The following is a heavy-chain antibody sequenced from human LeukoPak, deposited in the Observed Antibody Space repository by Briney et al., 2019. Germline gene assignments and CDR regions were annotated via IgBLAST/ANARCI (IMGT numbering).Heavy chain of an antibody. CDR3: ARGHMGILYYFDY. V-gene: IGHV1-8*03. J-gene: IGHJ4*02. CDR1: GYTFTSYD. CDR2: MNPNSGNT. Sequence: ASVKVSCKASGYTFTSYDINWVRQATGQGLEWMGWMNPNSGNTGYAQKFRGRVTITRNTSISTAYMELSSLRSEDTAVYYCARGHMGILYYFDYWGQGTLVTVSS. D-gene: IGHD2-15*01.